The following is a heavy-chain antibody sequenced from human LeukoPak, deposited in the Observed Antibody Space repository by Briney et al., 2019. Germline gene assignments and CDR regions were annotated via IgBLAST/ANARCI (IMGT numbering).Heavy chain of an antibody. Sequence: GGSLRLSCAASGFTFRRHAIHWVRQAPGKGLDWVALISKDGNIRFYTDSGKGRFTISRDNSRNTLYLQMNNLRPEDTGVYYCARDPIVGAKGNWFDPWGQGTLVTVSS. CDR1: GFTFRRHA. J-gene: IGHJ5*02. CDR3: ARDPIVGAKGNWFDP. D-gene: IGHD1-26*01. CDR2: ISKDGNIR. V-gene: IGHV3-30-3*01.